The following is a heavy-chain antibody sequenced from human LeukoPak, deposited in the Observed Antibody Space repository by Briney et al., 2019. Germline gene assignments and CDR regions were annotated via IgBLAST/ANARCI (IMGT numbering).Heavy chain of an antibody. V-gene: IGHV3-21*01. CDR1: GFSFNSYT. Sequence: GGSLRLSCEVAGFSFNSYTMTWVRQAPGKGLEWVSSISSSSSYIYYADSVKGRFTISRDNAKNSLYLQMNSLRAEDTAVYYCARDQSSSWYDSWISQNTRYYFDYWGQGTLVTVSS. CDR2: ISSSSSYI. CDR3: ARDQSSSWYDSWISQNTRYYFDY. J-gene: IGHJ4*02. D-gene: IGHD6-13*01.